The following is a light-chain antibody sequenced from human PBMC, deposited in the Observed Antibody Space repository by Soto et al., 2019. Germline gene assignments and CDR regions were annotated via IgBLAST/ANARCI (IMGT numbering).Light chain of an antibody. CDR2: ENK. CDR1: SGSIANNY. J-gene: IGLJ2*01. Sequence: NFMLTQPHSVSESPGQTVTISCTRSSGSIANNYVQWYQQRPGNAPTTVIYENKLRPSGGPGRFSGSTDGSSNSASLTISGLQAEDEADYYCQSFDADFVIFGGGTKLNVL. V-gene: IGLV6-57*04. CDR3: QSFDADFVI.